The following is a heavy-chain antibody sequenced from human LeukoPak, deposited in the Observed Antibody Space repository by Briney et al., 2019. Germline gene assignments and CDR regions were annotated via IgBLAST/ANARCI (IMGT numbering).Heavy chain of an antibody. CDR3: ARGHVLRYFDWLSEAPNWYFDL. V-gene: IGHV1-69*06. Sequence: EASVKVSCKASGGTFSSYAISWVRQAPGQGLEWMGGIIPIFGTANYAQKFQGRVTITADKSTSTAYMELSSLRSEDTAVYYCARGHVLRYFDWLSEAPNWYFDLWGRGTLVTVSS. CDR2: IIPIFGTA. J-gene: IGHJ2*01. D-gene: IGHD3-9*01. CDR1: GGTFSSYA.